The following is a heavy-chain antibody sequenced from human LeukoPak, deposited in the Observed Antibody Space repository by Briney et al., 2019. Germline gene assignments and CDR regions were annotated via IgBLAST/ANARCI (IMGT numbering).Heavy chain of an antibody. CDR1: GYSFTSYW. J-gene: IGHJ4*02. V-gene: IGHV5-51*01. Sequence: GESLKISCKGSGYSFTSYWIGWVRQMPGKGLEWMGIIYPGDSDTRYSPSFQGQVTISADKSISTAYLQWSSLKASDTVMYYCAAENYDSSGYYSTYYWGQGTLVTVSS. CDR3: AAENYDSSGYYSTYY. CDR2: IYPGDSDT. D-gene: IGHD3-22*01.